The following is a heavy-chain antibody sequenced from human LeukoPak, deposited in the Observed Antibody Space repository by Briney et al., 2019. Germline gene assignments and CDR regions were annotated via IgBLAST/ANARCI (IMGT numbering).Heavy chain of an antibody. J-gene: IGHJ4*02. Sequence: GRSLRLSCAASGFTFSTYSMHWVRQAPGKGLEWVAVISYDGSNKYYADSVKGRFTISRDNSKNTLYLQMSSLRAEDTAVYYCASGYSYGLSWGYWGQGTLVTVSS. CDR1: GFTFSTYS. D-gene: IGHD5-18*01. CDR2: ISYDGSNK. V-gene: IGHV3-30*04. CDR3: ASGYSYGLSWGY.